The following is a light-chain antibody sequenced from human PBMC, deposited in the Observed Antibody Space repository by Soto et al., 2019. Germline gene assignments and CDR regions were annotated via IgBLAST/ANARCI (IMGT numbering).Light chain of an antibody. CDR2: EVS. J-gene: IGLJ1*01. CDR1: SSDVGGYNH. Sequence: SVLTQPASVSGSPGQSITISCTGTSSDVGGYNHVSWYQQHPGKAPKLMIYEVSNRPSGVSNRFSGSKSGNTASLTISGLQAEDEADYYCSSYTSSSTLRVFGTGTKVTVL. V-gene: IGLV2-14*01. CDR3: SSYTSSSTLRV.